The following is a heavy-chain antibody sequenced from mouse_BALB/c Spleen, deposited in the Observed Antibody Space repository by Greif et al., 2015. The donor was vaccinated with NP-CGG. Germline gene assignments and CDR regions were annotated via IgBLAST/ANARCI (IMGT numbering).Heavy chain of an antibody. CDR1: GYTFTSYY. Sequence: VKLVESGAELVKPGASVKLSCKASGYTFTSYYMYWVKQRPGQGLEWIGEINPSNGGTNFNEKFKSKATLTVDKPSSTAYMQLSSLTSEDSAVYYCTRSWDSYFDYWGQGTTLTVSS. CDR2: INPSNGGT. V-gene: IGHV1S81*02. J-gene: IGHJ2*01. CDR3: TRSWDSYFDY. D-gene: IGHD3-3*01.